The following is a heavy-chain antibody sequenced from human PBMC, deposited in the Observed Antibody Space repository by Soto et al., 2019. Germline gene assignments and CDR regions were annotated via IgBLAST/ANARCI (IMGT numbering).Heavy chain of an antibody. V-gene: IGHV3-49*03. CDR3: YGHGGFSAP. CDR2: ISGTTYGGTA. D-gene: IGHD3-16*01. Sequence: GGSLRLSCSASGFTFPDHAVSWFRQAPGKGPEWVSLISGTTYGGTAEYAASVRGRFIVSREDSKRIVYLQMNSLKTEDTAVYYCYGHGGFSAPWGPGTLVTVSS. CDR1: GFTFPDHA. J-gene: IGHJ4*02.